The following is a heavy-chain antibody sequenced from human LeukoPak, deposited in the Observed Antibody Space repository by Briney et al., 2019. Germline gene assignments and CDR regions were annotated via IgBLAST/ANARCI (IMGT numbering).Heavy chain of an antibody. Sequence: ASVKVSCKASGGTFSSYAISWVRQAPGQGLEWMGGIIPIFGTANYAQKFQGRVTITTDGSTSTAYMELSSLRSEDTAVYYCASTVPPDYYYMDVWGKGTTVTVSS. CDR3: ASTVPPDYYYMDV. CDR1: GGTFSSYA. J-gene: IGHJ6*03. CDR2: IIPIFGTA. D-gene: IGHD2-2*01. V-gene: IGHV1-69*05.